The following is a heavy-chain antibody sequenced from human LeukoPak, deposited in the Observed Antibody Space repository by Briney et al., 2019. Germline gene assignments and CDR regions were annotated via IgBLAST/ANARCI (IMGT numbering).Heavy chain of an antibody. CDR1: GGSISSYY. D-gene: IGHD1-1*01. Sequence: KSSETLSLTCTVSGGSISSYYWSWIRQPPGKGLEWIGYIYYSGSTNYNPSLKSRVTISADTSKNLFSLKLNSVTAADTAVYYCARGVTTGWFDPWGQGTLVTVSS. CDR2: IYYSGST. V-gene: IGHV4-59*01. CDR3: ARGVTTGWFDP. J-gene: IGHJ5*02.